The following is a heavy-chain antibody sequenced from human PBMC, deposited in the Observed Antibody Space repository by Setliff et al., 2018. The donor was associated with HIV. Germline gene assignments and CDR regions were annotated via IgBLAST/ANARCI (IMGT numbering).Heavy chain of an antibody. CDR1: PYSISSGYY. CDR3: ASAPGLVGASAGGDNWLDH. Sequence: TSETLSLTCSVSPYSISSGYYWGWLRQPPGKGREWIGCLYYGGNTYYNPSLKSRVAMSIDTSKNEVSLRLKSLTAADTDIYECASAPGLVGASAGGDNWLDHWGQGTLVTVSS. CDR2: LYYGGNT. J-gene: IGHJ5*02. D-gene: IGHD1-26*01. V-gene: IGHV4-38-2*02.